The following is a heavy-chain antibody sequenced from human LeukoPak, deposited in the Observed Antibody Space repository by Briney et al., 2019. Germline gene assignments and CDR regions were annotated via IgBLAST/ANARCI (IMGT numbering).Heavy chain of an antibody. CDR1: GGSISSYY. D-gene: IGHD3-3*01. Sequence: NPSEPLSLTCTVSGGSISSYYLSLSRQPPGKGLELVGYIYYSWSTKYNPSLKSRVTIPVGPSKNQFYLKLSSVTPADTAVYYCARDTFRRDFWSGYRNNWFDPWGQGTLVTVSS. CDR3: ARDTFRRDFWSGYRNNWFDP. J-gene: IGHJ5*02. CDR2: IYYSWST. V-gene: IGHV4-59*12.